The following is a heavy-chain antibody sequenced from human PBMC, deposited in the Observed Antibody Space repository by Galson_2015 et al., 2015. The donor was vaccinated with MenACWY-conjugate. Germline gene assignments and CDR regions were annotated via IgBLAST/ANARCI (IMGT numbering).Heavy chain of an antibody. J-gene: IGHJ4*02. D-gene: IGHD3-10*02. CDR3: ASFSMFYFVTTVGYYFDY. Sequence: SVKVSCKASGASVNSHAVSWVRQAPGQGLEWMGGTIPMYGTANYEQRFQGRFTSIANGTTNTAYMEHSSLRPDDTAVSYCASFSMFYFVTTVGYYFDYWCRGTLVTVAS. V-gene: IGHV1-69*13. CDR2: TIPMYGTA. CDR1: GASVNSHA.